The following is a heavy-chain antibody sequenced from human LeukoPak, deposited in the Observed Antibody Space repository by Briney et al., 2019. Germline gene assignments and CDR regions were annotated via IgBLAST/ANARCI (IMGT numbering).Heavy chain of an antibody. CDR1: GFTFDDYA. D-gene: IGHD3-22*01. V-gene: IGHV3-9*01. Sequence: GGSLRLSCAASGFTFDDYAMHWVRHAPGKGLEWVSGISWNSGSIGYADSVKGRFTISRDNAKNSLYLQMNSLRAEDTALYYCAKDIGDSSGPFDYWGQGTLVTVSS. CDR2: ISWNSGSI. J-gene: IGHJ4*02. CDR3: AKDIGDSSGPFDY.